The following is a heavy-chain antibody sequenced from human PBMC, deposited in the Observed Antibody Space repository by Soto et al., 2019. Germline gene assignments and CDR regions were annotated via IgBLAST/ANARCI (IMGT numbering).Heavy chain of an antibody. J-gene: IGHJ4*02. Sequence: SSVKVCCKVSGYTLTELSMHWVRQAPGKGLEWMGGFDPEDGETIYAQKFQGRVTMTEDTSTDTAYMELSSLRSEDTAVYYCATVYDILTGSFAYRGQGTLVTVSS. CDR3: ATVYDILTGSFAY. V-gene: IGHV1-24*01. D-gene: IGHD3-9*01. CDR2: FDPEDGET. CDR1: GYTLTELS.